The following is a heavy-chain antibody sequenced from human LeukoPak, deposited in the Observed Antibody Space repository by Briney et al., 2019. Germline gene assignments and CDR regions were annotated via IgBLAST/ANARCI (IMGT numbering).Heavy chain of an antibody. D-gene: IGHD1/OR15-1a*01. CDR2: ISFSSTHI. J-gene: IGHJ4*02. CDR1: GFIFSNYG. Sequence: GGSLRLSCAASGFIFSNYGMSWVRQAPGKGLEWVSSISFSSTHIYYADSIQGRFTISRDNAENSLYLQMNSLRAEDTAVYYCARYATNFDYWGQGTLVTVSS. V-gene: IGHV3-21*06. CDR3: ARYATNFDY.